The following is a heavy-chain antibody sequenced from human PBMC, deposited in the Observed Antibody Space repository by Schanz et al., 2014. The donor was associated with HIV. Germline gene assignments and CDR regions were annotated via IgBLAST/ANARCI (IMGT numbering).Heavy chain of an antibody. V-gene: IGHV1-18*01. D-gene: IGHD6-25*01. CDR1: GYTFSSYG. J-gene: IGHJ4*02. CDR3: ANEGLTGFIDY. Sequence: QVQLLQSAAEVKKPGASVKVSCKASGYTFSSYGISWVRQAPGQGLEWMGWISADNGNTNYAQKCQDRVTMTTDTSTSTAYMEVRSLRSDDTAVYYCANEGLTGFIDYWGQGTLVTVSS. CDR2: ISADNGNT.